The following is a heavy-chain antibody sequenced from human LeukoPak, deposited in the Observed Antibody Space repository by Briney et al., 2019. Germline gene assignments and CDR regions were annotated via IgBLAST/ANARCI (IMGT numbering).Heavy chain of an antibody. CDR1: GYTFTSYG. J-gene: IGHJ5*02. CDR2: INPSGGST. Sequence: ASVKVSCKASGYTFTSYGINWVRQAPGQGLEWMGIINPSGGSTSYAQKFQGRVTMTRDMSTSTVYMELSSLRSEDTAVYYCARNTAPGKYNWFDPWGQGTLVTVSS. CDR3: ARNTAPGKYNWFDP. V-gene: IGHV1-46*01. D-gene: IGHD5-18*01.